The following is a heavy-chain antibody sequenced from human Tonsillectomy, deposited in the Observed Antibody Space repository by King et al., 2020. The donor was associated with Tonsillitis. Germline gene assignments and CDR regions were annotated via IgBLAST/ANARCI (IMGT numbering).Heavy chain of an antibody. D-gene: IGHD1-1*01. CDR1: DLTFSTYW. J-gene: IGHJ4*02. CDR3: ARNPAWRALDS. V-gene: IGHV3-7*01. Sequence: VQLVESGGGLVQPGGSLRLSCAASDLTFSTYWMSWIRQAPGKGLEWVANIKHDGSDTTYVDSVKGRFTVSRDNAKNSMYLEMNGLRAEDTALYYCARNPAWRALDSWGQGALVTVSS. CDR2: IKHDGSDT.